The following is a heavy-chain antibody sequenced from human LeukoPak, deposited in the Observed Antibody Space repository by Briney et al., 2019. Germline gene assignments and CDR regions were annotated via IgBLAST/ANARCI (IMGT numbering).Heavy chain of an antibody. CDR1: GFTFSSYG. CDR3: ARSSTPFDC. J-gene: IGHJ4*02. CDR2: IWYGGSNK. Sequence: GRSLRLSCAASGFTFSSYGMHWVRQAPGKGLEWVAVIWYGGSNKYYADSMKGRFTNSRDNSKNTLYLQMNSLRAEDTAVYYCARSSTPFDCWGQGTLVSVSS. V-gene: IGHV3-33*08. D-gene: IGHD2-2*01.